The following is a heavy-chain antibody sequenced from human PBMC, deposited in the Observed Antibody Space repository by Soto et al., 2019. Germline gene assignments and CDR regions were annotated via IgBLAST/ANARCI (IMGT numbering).Heavy chain of an antibody. CDR2: MNPNSGNT. CDR3: SRDAAVVGTF. CDR1: GYTNTSND. V-gene: IGHV1-8*01. D-gene: IGHD2-15*01. J-gene: IGHJ4*02. Sequence: ASVKPSCEASGYTNTSNDINWGLQATGQGLEWMGWMNPNSGNTGYAQKFQGRVTMTRNTSISTAYMELSSLRSEDTAVYYCSRDAAVVGTFCGQGSSVIVSS.